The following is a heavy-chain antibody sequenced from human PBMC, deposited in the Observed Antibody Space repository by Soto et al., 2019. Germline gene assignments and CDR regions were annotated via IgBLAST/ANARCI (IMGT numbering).Heavy chain of an antibody. Sequence: SETLSLTCAVYGRSFSGYYWSWIRLPPGKGLEWIGEINHSGSTNYNPSLKSRVTISVDTSKNQFSLKLSSVTAADTAVYYCARVSLAARLGGWFDPWGQGTLVTVSS. CDR3: ARVSLAARLGGWFDP. D-gene: IGHD6-6*01. V-gene: IGHV4-34*01. CDR2: INHSGST. J-gene: IGHJ5*02. CDR1: GRSFSGYY.